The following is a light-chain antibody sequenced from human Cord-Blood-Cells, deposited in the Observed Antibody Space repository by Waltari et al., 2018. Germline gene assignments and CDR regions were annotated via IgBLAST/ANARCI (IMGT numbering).Light chain of an antibody. J-gene: IGLJ2*01. V-gene: IGLV2-23*03. CDR1: SSDAGSYNL. CDR2: EGS. Sequence: QSALTQPASVSGSPGQSITISCTGTSSDAGSYNLVSWYQQHPGKAPKLMLYEGSKRPSGVSNRFSGSKSGNTAALTISGLQAEDEADYYCCSYAGSSTFVVFGGGTKLTVL. CDR3: CSYAGSSTFVV.